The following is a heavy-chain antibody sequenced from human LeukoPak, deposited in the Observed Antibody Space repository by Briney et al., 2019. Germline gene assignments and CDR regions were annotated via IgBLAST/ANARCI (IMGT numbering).Heavy chain of an antibody. V-gene: IGHV4-61*02. CDR3: ARDRVSSSWYPVEFDY. Sequence: SETLSLTCTVSGGSISSSSYYWSWIRQPAGKGLEWIGRIYTSGSTNYNPSLKSRVTMSVDTSKNQFSLKLSSVTAADTAVYYCARDRVSSSWYPVEFDYWGQGTLVTVSS. CDR2: IYTSGST. CDR1: GGSISSSSYY. D-gene: IGHD6-13*01. J-gene: IGHJ4*02.